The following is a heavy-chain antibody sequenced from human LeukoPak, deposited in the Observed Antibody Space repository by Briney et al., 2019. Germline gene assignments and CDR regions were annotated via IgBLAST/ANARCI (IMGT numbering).Heavy chain of an antibody. D-gene: IGHD6-19*01. CDR3: ARGGGYDGLYFDY. J-gene: IGHJ4*02. CDR2: ISGSAGST. Sequence: PGGSLRLSCAASGFTFNSYGMHWVRQAPGKGLEWVSAISGSAGSTYSADSVKGRFTISRDNSKNTLYLQMNSLRAEDAAVYYCARGGGYDGLYFDYWGQGTLVTVPS. V-gene: IGHV3-23*01. CDR1: GFTFNSYG.